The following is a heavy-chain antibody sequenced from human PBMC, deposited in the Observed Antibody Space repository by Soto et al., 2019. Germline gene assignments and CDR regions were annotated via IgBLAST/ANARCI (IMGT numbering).Heavy chain of an antibody. Sequence: ASVKVSCKASGYTFITYDINWVRQAPGQGLEWMGWMNPYNGNAGYAQKFQGRVTMTRDTSISTAYMELTSLKSNDTAVYFCARRKERSGPHYFDSWGQGTLVTVSS. D-gene: IGHD1-1*01. V-gene: IGHV1-8*01. J-gene: IGHJ4*02. CDR3: ARRKERSGPHYFDS. CDR2: MNPYNGNA. CDR1: GYTFITYD.